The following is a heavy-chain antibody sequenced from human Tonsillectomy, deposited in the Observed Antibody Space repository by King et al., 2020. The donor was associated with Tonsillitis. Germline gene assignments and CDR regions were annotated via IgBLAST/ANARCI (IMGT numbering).Heavy chain of an antibody. Sequence: VQLQESGPGLVKPSETLSLTCTVSGGSISSSYWSWIRQPPGEGLEGVGYIFYSGNTNYNPSLKSRFTRSVDTSKNQFSLKLNSVTAADTAVYYCARGGGLLDVWGKGTTVTVSS. J-gene: IGHJ6*04. CDR3: ARGGGLLDV. D-gene: IGHD3-16*01. CDR2: IFYSGNT. V-gene: IGHV4-59*01. CDR1: GGSISSSY.